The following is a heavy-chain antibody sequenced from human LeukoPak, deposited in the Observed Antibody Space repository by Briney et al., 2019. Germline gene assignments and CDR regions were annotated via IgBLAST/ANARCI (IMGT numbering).Heavy chain of an antibody. CDR2: ISAYNGNT. J-gene: IGHJ6*02. CDR1: GYTFTSYG. V-gene: IGHV1-18*01. D-gene: IGHD2-21*02. CDR3: AGAAPQAYCGGDCYPRYGMDV. Sequence: ASVKVSCKASGYTFTSYGISWVRQAPGQGLEWMGWISAYNGNTNYAQKLQGRVTMTTDTSTSTAYMELRSLRSEDTAVYYCAGAAPQAYCGGDCYPRYGMDVWGQGTTVTVSS.